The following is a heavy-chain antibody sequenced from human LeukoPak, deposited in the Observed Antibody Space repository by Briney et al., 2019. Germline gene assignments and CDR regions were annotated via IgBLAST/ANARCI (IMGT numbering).Heavy chain of an antibody. J-gene: IGHJ4*02. Sequence: GGSLRLSCAASGFTFSSYTMNWVRQAPGKGLEWVSSISSTSTYIHDADSVKGRFTISRDNSKNTLYLQMNSLRAEDTAVYYCARALRWGYSPLDYWGQGTLVTVSS. CDR2: ISSTSTYI. D-gene: IGHD3-22*01. V-gene: IGHV3-21*01. CDR3: ARALRWGYSPLDY. CDR1: GFTFSSYT.